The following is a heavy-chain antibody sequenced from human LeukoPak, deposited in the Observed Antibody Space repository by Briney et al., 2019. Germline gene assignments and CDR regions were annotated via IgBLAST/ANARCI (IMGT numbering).Heavy chain of an antibody. CDR2: FDPEDGET. CDR3: ATVGLYSSSAPGDY. J-gene: IGHJ4*02. V-gene: IGHV1-24*01. CDR1: GYTLTELS. Sequence: ASVKVSCKVSGYTLTELSMHWVRQAPGKGLEWMGGFDPEDGETIYAQKFQGRVTMTEDTSTDTAYMELSSLRSEDTAVYYCATVGLYSSSAPGDYWGQGTLVTVSS. D-gene: IGHD6-6*01.